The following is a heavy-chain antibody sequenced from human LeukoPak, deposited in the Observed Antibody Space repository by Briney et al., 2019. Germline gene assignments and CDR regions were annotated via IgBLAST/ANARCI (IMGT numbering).Heavy chain of an antibody. CDR2: IYYSGST. D-gene: IGHD3-9*01. V-gene: IGHV4-59*01. CDR1: GGSISSYY. CDR3: ARNPSYDILTGYSDYYGMDV. J-gene: IGHJ6*02. Sequence: MASETLSLTCTVSGGSISSYYWSWIRQPPGKGLEWIGYIYYSGSTNYNPSLKSRVTISVDTSKNQFSLKLSSVTAADTAVYYCARNPSYDILTGYSDYYGMDVWGQGTTVTVSS.